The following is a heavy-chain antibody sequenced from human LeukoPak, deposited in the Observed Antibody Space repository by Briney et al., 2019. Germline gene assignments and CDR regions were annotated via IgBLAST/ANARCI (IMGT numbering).Heavy chain of an antibody. V-gene: IGHV4-39*07. CDR1: GGSISNSSYY. J-gene: IGHJ4*02. CDR3: ARRSSGRPVDY. Sequence: SETLSLTSAISGGSISNSSYYWGWIRQPPGKGLEWIGSIYYSGSTYYNPSLKSRVTISRDTSKDQFSPRLSSVTAADTAVYYCARRSSGRPVDYWGQGTLVTVSS. CDR2: IYYSGST. D-gene: IGHD3-3*01.